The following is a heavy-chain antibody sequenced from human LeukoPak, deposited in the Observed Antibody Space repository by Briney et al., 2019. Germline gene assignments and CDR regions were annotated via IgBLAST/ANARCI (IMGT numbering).Heavy chain of an antibody. CDR1: GYSFTSYW. CDR3: ARGWTYYDILTGTPFDY. J-gene: IGHJ4*02. Sequence: GESLKISCKGSGYSFTSYWIGWVRQMPGKGLEWMGIIYPGDSDTRYSPSFQGQVTISADKSISTAYLQWSSLKASDTAMYYCARGWTYYDILTGTPFDYWGQGTLVTVSS. V-gene: IGHV5-51*01. CDR2: IYPGDSDT. D-gene: IGHD3-9*01.